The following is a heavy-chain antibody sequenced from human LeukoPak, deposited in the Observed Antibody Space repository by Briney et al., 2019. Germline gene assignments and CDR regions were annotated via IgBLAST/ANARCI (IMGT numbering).Heavy chain of an antibody. J-gene: IGHJ3*02. CDR1: GFTFSDHY. V-gene: IGHV3-11*06. Sequence: AGGSLRLSCEVSGFTFSDHYMSWIRQAPGKRLEWVSYISSGSTYTNYADSVEGRFTISRDNAKNSLYLQMNSLRAEDTALYYCARIRSDAFDIWGQGAMVTVSS. CDR2: ISSGSTYT. CDR3: ARIRSDAFDI.